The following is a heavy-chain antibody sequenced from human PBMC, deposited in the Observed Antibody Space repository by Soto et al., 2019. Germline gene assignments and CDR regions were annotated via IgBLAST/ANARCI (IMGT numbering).Heavy chain of an antibody. CDR3: ARSLTIFGVASLYYYGMDV. Sequence: GGSLRLSCATSGFTFSSYGMHWVRQAPGKGLEWVAVIWYDGSNKYYADSVKGRFTVSRDNSKNTLYLQMDSLRAEDSAVYYCARSLTIFGVASLYYYGMDVWGQGTTVTVSS. J-gene: IGHJ6*02. D-gene: IGHD3-3*01. V-gene: IGHV3-33*01. CDR2: IWYDGSNK. CDR1: GFTFSSYG.